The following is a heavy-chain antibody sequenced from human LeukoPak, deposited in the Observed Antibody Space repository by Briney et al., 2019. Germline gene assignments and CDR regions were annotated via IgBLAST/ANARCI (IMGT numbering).Heavy chain of an antibody. CDR3: AREAGYCSGGSCTDY. J-gene: IGHJ4*02. Sequence: GASVKVSCKASGYTFTSYGISWVRQAPGQGLEWMGWISAYNGNTNYAQKLQGRVTMTTDTSTSTAYMELRSLRSDDTAVYYCAREAGYCSGGSCTDYWGQGTLVTVSS. CDR1: GYTFTSYG. D-gene: IGHD2-15*01. V-gene: IGHV1-18*01. CDR2: ISAYNGNT.